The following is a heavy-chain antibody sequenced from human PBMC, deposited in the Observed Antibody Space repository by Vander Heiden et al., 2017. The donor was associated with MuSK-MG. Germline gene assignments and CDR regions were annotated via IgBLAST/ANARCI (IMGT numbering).Heavy chain of an antibody. CDR2: ISYDATRK. CDR3: ARARGVFDSIGYYTFDD. V-gene: IGHV3-30*04. CDR1: GSTFSDFP. J-gene: IGHJ4*02. D-gene: IGHD3-22*01. Sequence: QAQLVESGGGVIQPGRSLRLSCAASGSTFSDFPMHWVRQAPGTGLEWVSLISYDATRKFYADSVKGRFTISRDNAKKTVYLQMNSLRSEDTAVYYCARARGVFDSIGYYTFDDWGQGTLVTVSS.